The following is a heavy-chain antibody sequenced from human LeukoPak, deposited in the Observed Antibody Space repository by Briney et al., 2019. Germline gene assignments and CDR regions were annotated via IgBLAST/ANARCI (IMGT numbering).Heavy chain of an antibody. Sequence: ASVKVPCKASGYTFINYGVSWVRQAPGQGLEWMGWISGYNGNTKYAQELQGRVTMTTDTSTNTAYMELRSLRSDDTAVYYCARDSEVAIAAHRPLDYWGQGTLVTVSS. CDR3: ARDSEVAIAAHRPLDY. V-gene: IGHV1-18*01. CDR1: GYTFINYG. J-gene: IGHJ4*02. CDR2: ISGYNGNT. D-gene: IGHD2-15*01.